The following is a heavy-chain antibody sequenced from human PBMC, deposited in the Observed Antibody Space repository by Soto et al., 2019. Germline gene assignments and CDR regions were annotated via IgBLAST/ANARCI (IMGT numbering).Heavy chain of an antibody. V-gene: IGHV1-8*01. CDR3: ARGEGRQLDYYGMDV. CDR2: MNPNSGNT. D-gene: IGHD6-13*01. J-gene: IGHJ6*01. CDR1: RYTFTSYD. Sequence: ASAKGSGKASRYTFTSYDMKWVRQATGQGVEWMGWMNPNSGNTGYAQKFKGRVTMTRNTSLSTAYMELSSLRSEDTAVYYCARGEGRQLDYYGMDVWGQGTTVPVSS.